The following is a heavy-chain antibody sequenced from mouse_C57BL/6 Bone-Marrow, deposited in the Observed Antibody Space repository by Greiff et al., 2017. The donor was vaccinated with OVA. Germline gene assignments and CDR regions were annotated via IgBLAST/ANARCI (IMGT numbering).Heavy chain of an antibody. CDR2: INPNNGGT. V-gene: IGHV1-26*01. D-gene: IGHD3-3*01. Sequence: VQLQQSGPELVKPGASVKISCKASGYTFTDYYMNWVKQSHGKSLEWIGDINPNNGGTSYNQKFKGKATLTVDKSSSTAYMERRSLTSEDSAVYYCARGGTDLDYWGQGTTLTVSS. CDR3: ARGGTDLDY. J-gene: IGHJ2*01. CDR1: GYTFTDYY.